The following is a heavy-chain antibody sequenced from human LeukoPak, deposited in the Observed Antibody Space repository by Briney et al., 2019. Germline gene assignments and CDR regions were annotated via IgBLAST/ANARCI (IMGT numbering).Heavy chain of an antibody. Sequence: ESLKISCQGSGYSFSSYWIGWVRQMPGKGPEWMGIIYPGDSDTRYSPSFQGQVTISADNFISTAYLQWSSLKASNTAMYYCARGGIVGSAFDYWGQGTLVTVSS. V-gene: IGHV5-51*01. D-gene: IGHD1-26*01. CDR3: ARGGIVGSAFDY. J-gene: IGHJ4*02. CDR2: IYPGDSDT. CDR1: GYSFSSYW.